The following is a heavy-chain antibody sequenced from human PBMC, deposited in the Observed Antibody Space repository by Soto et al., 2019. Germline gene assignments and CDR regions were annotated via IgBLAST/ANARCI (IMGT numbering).Heavy chain of an antibody. Sequence: QVQLVESGGGVVQPGRSLRLSCAASGFTFSTYGMHWVRQAPGKGLEWVAVIWYDGSNKYYTDSVKGRFTISRDNSKNTLYLQMNSLRAEDTAVYYCARDRPEGRDYLYYFDYWGQGTMVTVYS. CDR2: IWYDGSNK. CDR1: GFTFSTYG. J-gene: IGHJ4*02. CDR3: ARDRPEGRDYLYYFDY. D-gene: IGHD4-17*01. V-gene: IGHV3-33*01.